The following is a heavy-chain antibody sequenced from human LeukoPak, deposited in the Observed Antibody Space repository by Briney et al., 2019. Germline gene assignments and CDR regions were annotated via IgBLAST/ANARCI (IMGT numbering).Heavy chain of an antibody. D-gene: IGHD3-22*01. CDR1: GYTFTTYG. J-gene: IGHJ4*02. CDR3: ARTYYYDSSGYPGCVDY. V-gene: IGHV1-18*01. CDR2: ISAYNGNT. Sequence: GASVKVSCKASGYTFTTYGISWVRQAPGQGLEWMGWISAYNGNTNYAQKLQGRVTMTTDTSTSTACMELRSLRSDDTAVYYCARTYYYDSSGYPGCVDYWGQGTLVTVSS.